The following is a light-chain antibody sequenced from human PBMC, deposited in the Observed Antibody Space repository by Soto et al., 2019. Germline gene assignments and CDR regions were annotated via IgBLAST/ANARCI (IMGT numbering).Light chain of an antibody. Sequence: QSVLTQPPSVSAAPGQKVTISCSGSTSNIESNFVSWYQQLPGTAPKLIIYENIKRPSGIPDRFSGSKSGTSATLDITGPQTGDEADYYCGTWDSSLSADVFGTGTKLTVL. CDR1: TSNIESNF. CDR3: GTWDSSLSADV. CDR2: ENI. V-gene: IGLV1-51*02. J-gene: IGLJ1*01.